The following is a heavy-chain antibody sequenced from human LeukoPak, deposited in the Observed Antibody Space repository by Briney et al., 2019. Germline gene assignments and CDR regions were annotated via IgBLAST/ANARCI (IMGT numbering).Heavy chain of an antibody. CDR1: GFTVSSNY. Sequence: PGGSLRLSCAASGFTVSSNYVSWVRQAPGKGLEWVSVIYSGGSTYYADSVKGRFTISRDNSKNTLYLQMNSLRAEDTAVYYCARDRSSPPKSYWDYYMDVWGKGTTVTVSS. V-gene: IGHV3-53*01. D-gene: IGHD6-13*01. J-gene: IGHJ6*03. CDR2: IYSGGST. CDR3: ARDRSSPPKSYWDYYMDV.